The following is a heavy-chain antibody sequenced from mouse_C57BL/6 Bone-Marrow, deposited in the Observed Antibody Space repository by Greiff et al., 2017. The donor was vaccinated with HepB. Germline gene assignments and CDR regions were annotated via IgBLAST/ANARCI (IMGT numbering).Heavy chain of an antibody. D-gene: IGHD1-1*01. V-gene: IGHV1-82*01. CDR2: IYPGDGDT. CDR3: ARPYITTVLDY. J-gene: IGHJ2*01. CDR1: GYAFSSSW. Sequence: VKLVESGPELVKPGASVKISCKASGYAFSSSWMNWVKQRPGKGLEWIGRIYPGDGDTNYNGKFKGKATLTADKSSSTAYMQLSSLTSEDSAVYFCARPYITTVLDYWGQGTTLTVSS.